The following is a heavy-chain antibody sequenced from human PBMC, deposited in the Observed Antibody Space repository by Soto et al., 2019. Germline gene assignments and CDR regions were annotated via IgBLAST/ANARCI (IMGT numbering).Heavy chain of an antibody. D-gene: IGHD3-22*01. V-gene: IGHV1-46*01. Sequence: ASVKVSCKASGYTFTSYYMHWVRQAPGQGLEWMGVINPSGGSTSYAQKFQGRVTMTRDTSTSTVYMELSSLRSEDTAVYYCARESKNSPTNYYESRVHTSMDVWGQGTSFTVSS. CDR2: INPSGGST. CDR1: GYTFTSYY. J-gene: IGHJ6*02. CDR3: ARESKNSPTNYYESRVHTSMDV.